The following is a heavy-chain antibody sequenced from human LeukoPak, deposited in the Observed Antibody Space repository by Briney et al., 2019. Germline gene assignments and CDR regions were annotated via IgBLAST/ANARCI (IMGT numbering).Heavy chain of an antibody. CDR1: GGSFSGYY. Sequence: SETLSLTCAVYGGSFSGYYWSWIRQPPREGLEWIGEINHSGSTNYNPSLKSRVTISVDTSKNQFSLKLSSVTAADTAVYYCARRPMVRGVIDYWGQGTQVTVSS. J-gene: IGHJ4*02. D-gene: IGHD3-10*01. CDR3: ARRPMVRGVIDY. V-gene: IGHV4-34*01. CDR2: INHSGST.